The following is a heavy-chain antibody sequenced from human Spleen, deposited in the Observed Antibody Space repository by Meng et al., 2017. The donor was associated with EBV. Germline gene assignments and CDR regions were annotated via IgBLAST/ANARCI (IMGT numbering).Heavy chain of an antibody. D-gene: IGHD5/OR15-5a*01. Sequence: QVHLLEWCSGLLKPSGTLSLTCTVFGGSVSSGRYYWSWIRQTPGKGLEWIGYIYYSGGATYNPSLKSRVIISVDTSKNQFSLNLSSVTAADTALYYCARPFPSIVSPRLDPFGDWGQGTLVTVSS. CDR3: ARPFPSIVSPRLDPFGD. CDR2: IYYSGGA. J-gene: IGHJ4*02. CDR1: GGSVSSGRYY. V-gene: IGHV4-61*01.